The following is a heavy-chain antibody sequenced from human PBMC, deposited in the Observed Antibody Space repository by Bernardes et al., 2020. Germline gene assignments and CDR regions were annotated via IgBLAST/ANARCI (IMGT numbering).Heavy chain of an antibody. D-gene: IGHD6-13*01. CDR1: GFTFSSYA. CDR2: ISGSGGST. V-gene: IGHV3-23*01. J-gene: IGHJ4*02. Sequence: GGSLRLSCAASGFTFSSYAMSWVRQAPGKGLEWVSAISGSGGSTYYADSVKGRFTISRDNSKNTLYLQMNSLRAEDTAVYYCAKLGDVGQQLVGAPADYCGQGTLVTVSS. CDR3: AKLGDVGQQLVGAPADY.